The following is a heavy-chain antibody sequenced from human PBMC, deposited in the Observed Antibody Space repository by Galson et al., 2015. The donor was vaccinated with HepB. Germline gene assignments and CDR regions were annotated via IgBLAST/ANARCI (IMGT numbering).Heavy chain of an antibody. J-gene: IGHJ3*02. Sequence: QSGAEVKKPGESLRISCKGSGYSLTSYWISWVRQMPGKGLEWMGRIDPSDSYTNYSPSFQGHVTISADKSISTAYLQWSSLKASDTAMYYCASIPYDILTGYSAFDIWGQGTMVTVSS. CDR1: GYSLTSYW. CDR3: ASIPYDILTGYSAFDI. CDR2: IDPSDSYT. D-gene: IGHD3-9*01. V-gene: IGHV5-10-1*01.